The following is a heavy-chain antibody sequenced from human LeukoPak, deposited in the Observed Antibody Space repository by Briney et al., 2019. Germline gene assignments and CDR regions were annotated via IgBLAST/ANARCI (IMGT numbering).Heavy chain of an antibody. J-gene: IGHJ4*02. Sequence: TSETLSLTCAVSRYSINSVSSSFFWGWIRQPPGKGLERIGSINRSGVTYYNPSLKSRVAISVDTFTNHFSLSLNSVTAADTAVYYCTRVSVAGAFVDWGQGTVVTVSS. CDR3: TRVSVAGAFVD. CDR1: RYSINSVSSSFF. D-gene: IGHD6-19*01. CDR2: INRSGVT. V-gene: IGHV4-38-2*01.